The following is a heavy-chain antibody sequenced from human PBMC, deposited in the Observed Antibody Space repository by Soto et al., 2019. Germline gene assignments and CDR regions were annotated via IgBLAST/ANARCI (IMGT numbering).Heavy chain of an antibody. V-gene: IGHV4-38-2*01. J-gene: IGHJ4*02. D-gene: IGHD2-15*01. Sequence: SETLSLTCDVSVEPMTGGYYWGWIRQSPGKGLEWIGSIYYGGTTYYNPSLRSRLAISIDTSKNQFSLRLISVTAADTALYFCARGWYYFDFWGRGTLVTVSS. CDR1: VEPMTGGYY. CDR3: ARGWYYFDF. CDR2: IYYGGTT.